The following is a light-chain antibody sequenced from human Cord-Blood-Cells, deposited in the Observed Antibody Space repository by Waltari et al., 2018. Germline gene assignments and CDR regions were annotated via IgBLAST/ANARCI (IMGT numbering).Light chain of an antibody. CDR2: DAT. Sequence: EIVLTQSPATLSLSPGERATISCRASQSVSSYLAWYQQKPVQAPRLLIYDATNRATGIPARFSGSGSGTDFTLTISSLEPEDFAVYYCQQRSNWPPITFGQGTRLEIK. V-gene: IGKV3-11*01. CDR3: QQRSNWPPIT. J-gene: IGKJ5*01. CDR1: QSVSSY.